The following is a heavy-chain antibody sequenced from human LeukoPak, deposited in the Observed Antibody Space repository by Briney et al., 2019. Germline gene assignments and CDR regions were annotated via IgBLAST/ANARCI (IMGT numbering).Heavy chain of an antibody. CDR1: GGSISSSRYY. CDR3: ASPREMATIYDAFDI. V-gene: IGHV4-39*01. J-gene: IGHJ3*02. Sequence: PSETLSLTSTVSGGSISSSRYYWGWIRQPPGKGLEWIGTIYYNGDTYYDPSLKSRVTISVDTSKNQFSLKLSSVTAADTAVYYCASPREMATIYDAFDIWGQGTMVTVSS. CDR2: IYYNGDT. D-gene: IGHD5-24*01.